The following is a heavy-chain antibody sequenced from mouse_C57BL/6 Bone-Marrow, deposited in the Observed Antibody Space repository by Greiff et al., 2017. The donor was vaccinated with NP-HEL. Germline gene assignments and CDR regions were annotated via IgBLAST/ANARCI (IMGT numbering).Heavy chain of an antibody. CDR3: TTQDYDYYAMDY. CDR2: IDPENGDT. V-gene: IGHV14-4*01. Sequence: VQLQQSGAELVRPGASVKLSCTASGFNIKDDYMHWVKQRPEQGLEWIGWIDPENGDTEYASKFQGKATITADTSSNTAYLHLSSLTSEDTAVYYCTTQDYDYYAMDYWGQGTSVTVSS. D-gene: IGHD1-1*01. CDR1: GFNIKDDY. J-gene: IGHJ4*01.